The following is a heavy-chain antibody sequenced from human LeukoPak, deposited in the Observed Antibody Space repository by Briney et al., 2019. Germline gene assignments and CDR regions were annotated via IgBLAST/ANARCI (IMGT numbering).Heavy chain of an antibody. CDR1: GFTFSSYA. V-gene: IGHV3-23*01. Sequence: PGGSLRLSCEASGFTFSSYAMTWVRQAPGSGLEWVSAISGSGGSTYYADSVRGRFTISRDNSKNTLYLQMSSLRAEDTAVYYCAKDLMATSFFDPWGQGTLVTVSS. D-gene: IGHD5-24*01. CDR2: ISGSGGST. J-gene: IGHJ5*02. CDR3: AKDLMATSFFDP.